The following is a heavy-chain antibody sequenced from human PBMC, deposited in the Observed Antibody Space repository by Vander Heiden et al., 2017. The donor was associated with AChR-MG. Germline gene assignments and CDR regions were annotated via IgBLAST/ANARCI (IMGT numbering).Heavy chain of an antibody. CDR3: AITLGGTNVDY. J-gene: IGHJ4*02. D-gene: IGHD3-10*01. CDR1: GGSFSGYY. V-gene: IGHV4-34*01. CDR2: INHSGST. Sequence: QVQLQQWGAGLLTPSETLSLTCAVYGGSFSGYYWSWIRQPPGKGLEWIGEINHSGSTNYNPSLKSRVTISVDTSKNQFSLKLSSVTAADTAVYYCAITLGGTNVDYWGQGTLVTVSS.